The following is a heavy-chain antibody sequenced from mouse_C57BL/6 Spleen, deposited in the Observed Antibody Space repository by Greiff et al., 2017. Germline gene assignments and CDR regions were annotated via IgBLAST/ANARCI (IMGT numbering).Heavy chain of an antibody. V-gene: IGHV5-17*01. CDR3: ARAQLRLRYAMEY. CDR2: ISSGSSTN. J-gene: IGHJ4*01. CDR1: GFTFSDYG. Sequence: EVQGVESGGGLVKPGGSLKLSCAASGFTFSDYGMHWVRQAPEKGLECVAYISSGSSTNYYADTVKGRFTISRDNAKNTLFMQMTSLRSEDTAMYYCARAQLRLRYAMEYWGQGTSVTVSS. D-gene: IGHD3-2*02.